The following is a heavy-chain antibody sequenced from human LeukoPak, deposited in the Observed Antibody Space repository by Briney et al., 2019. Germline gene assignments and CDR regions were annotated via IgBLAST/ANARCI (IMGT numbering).Heavy chain of an antibody. J-gene: IGHJ4*02. Sequence: SETLSLTCAVYGGSFSGYYWSWIRHPPGKGLEWSGEINHSGSTNYNPSLKSRVTISVDTSKNQFSLRLSSVTAADTAVYYCARGWDTAMVFDYWGQGTLVTVSS. V-gene: IGHV4-34*01. D-gene: IGHD5-18*01. CDR3: ARGWDTAMVFDY. CDR1: GGSFSGYY. CDR2: INHSGST.